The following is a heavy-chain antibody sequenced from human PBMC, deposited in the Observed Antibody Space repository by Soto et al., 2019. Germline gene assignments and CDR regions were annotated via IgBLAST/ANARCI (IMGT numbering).Heavy chain of an antibody. V-gene: IGHV3-74*01. CDR3: AKGDYYYHMDV. Sequence: GGSLRLSCAASGFTFSSYWMHWVRRAPGKGLVWVSRINSDGSSTSYADSVKGRFTISRDNAKNTLYLQMNSLRAEDTAVYYCAKGDYYYHMDVWGKGTTVTVSS. CDR2: INSDGSST. J-gene: IGHJ6*03. D-gene: IGHD3-16*01. CDR1: GFTFSSYW.